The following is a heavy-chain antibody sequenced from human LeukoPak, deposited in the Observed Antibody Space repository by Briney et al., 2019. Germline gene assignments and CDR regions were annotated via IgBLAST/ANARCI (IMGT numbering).Heavy chain of an antibody. CDR1: GFTFSRYD. D-gene: IGHD2-2*01. CDR3: ARDMEYCSSTSCYYYGMDV. V-gene: IGHV3-48*01. Sequence: GGSLRLSCAASGFTFSRYDMNWVRQAPGKGLEWVSFINSVSSSIYYADSVKGRFTISRDNGENSLYLQMNSLRAEDTTVYYCARDMEYCSSTSCYYYGMDVWGQGTTVTVSS. J-gene: IGHJ6*02. CDR2: INSVSSSI.